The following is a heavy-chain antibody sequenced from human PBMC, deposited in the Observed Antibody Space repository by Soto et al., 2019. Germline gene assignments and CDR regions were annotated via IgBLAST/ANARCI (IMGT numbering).Heavy chain of an antibody. D-gene: IGHD2-2*01. V-gene: IGHV4-39*01. CDR1: GGSISSSSSS. Sequence: QLQLQESGPGLVKPSETLSLTCTVSGGSISSSSSSWGWIRQPPGKGLEWLGIISYSGSTYYSPSLKSRFNISVDASKNLFSLKLSSVTAADTAVYYCARTYVTDVVVVPASKDYMDVWGKGTTVTVSS. CDR3: ARTYVTDVVVVPASKDYMDV. J-gene: IGHJ6*03. CDR2: ISYSGST.